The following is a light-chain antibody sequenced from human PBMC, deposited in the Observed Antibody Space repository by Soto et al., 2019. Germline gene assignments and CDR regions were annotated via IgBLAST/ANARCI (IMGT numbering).Light chain of an antibody. J-gene: IGLJ2*01. CDR3: VAWDDSLNGYVV. CDR1: SSNIGSNT. CDR2: SNN. V-gene: IGLV1-44*01. Sequence: QSALTQPPSASGTPGQRGTISFSGSSSNIGSNTVNWYQQLPGTAPKLVIYSNNQRPSGVPDRFSGSKSGTSASLAISGLQSEDEADYYCVAWDDSLNGYVVFGGGTKVTVL.